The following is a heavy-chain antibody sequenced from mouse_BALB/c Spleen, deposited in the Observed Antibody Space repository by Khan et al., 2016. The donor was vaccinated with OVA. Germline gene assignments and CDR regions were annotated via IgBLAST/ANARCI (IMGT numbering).Heavy chain of an antibody. CDR2: INPNNGGS. CDR3: TRSGYGSFAY. D-gene: IGHD2-2*01. V-gene: IGHV1S81*02. J-gene: IGHJ3*01. Sequence: VQLQQSGAELVKPGASVKLSCKASGYTFTSYYMYWVKQRPGQGLEWIGEINPNNGGSNCNEKFKSKATLTVDKSSSTAYMQLSSLTSEDSAVXYCTRSGYGSFAYWGQGTLVTVSA. CDR1: GYTFTSYY.